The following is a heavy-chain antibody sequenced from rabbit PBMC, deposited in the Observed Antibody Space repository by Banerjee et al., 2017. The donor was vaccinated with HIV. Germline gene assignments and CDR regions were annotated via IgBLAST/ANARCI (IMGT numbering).Heavy chain of an antibody. D-gene: IGHD6-1*01. Sequence: QERLEESGGDLVKPEGSLTLTCKASGLDLSSSYYMCWVRQAPGKGPEWIACIYAGSSATTYYASWAKGRFTISKSSSTTVTLQMTSLTAADTATYFCARDHSGGGAYSGLYFDLWGQGTLVTVS. V-gene: IGHV1S45*01. CDR2: IYAGSSATT. J-gene: IGHJ4*01. CDR3: ARDHSGGGAYSGLYFDL. CDR1: GLDLSSSYY.